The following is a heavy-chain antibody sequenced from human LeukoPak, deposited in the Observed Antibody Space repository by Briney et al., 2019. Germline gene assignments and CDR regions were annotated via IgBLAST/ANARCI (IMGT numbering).Heavy chain of an antibody. CDR3: ARALGMVTPYFDL. J-gene: IGHJ2*01. CDR2: IRYDGSNK. CDR1: GFTFSSCG. V-gene: IGHV3-30*02. Sequence: PGGSLRLSCAASGFTFSSCGMHWVRQAPGKGLEWVAFIRYDGSNKYYADSVKGRFTISRDNSKNTLYLQMNSLRAEDTAVYYCARALGMVTPYFDLWGRGTLVTVSS. D-gene: IGHD4-23*01.